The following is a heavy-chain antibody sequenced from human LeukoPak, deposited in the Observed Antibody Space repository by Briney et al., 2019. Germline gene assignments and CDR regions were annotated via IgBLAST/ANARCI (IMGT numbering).Heavy chain of an antibody. J-gene: IGHJ3*02. D-gene: IGHD5-24*01. CDR1: VGSISRYY. V-gene: IGHV4-59*01. CDR3: ARGLLDDYTHPAAFDI. Sequence: PSETLSLTCTVSVGSISRYYWSWIRPPPGKGLEWIGYIYYRGSTNYNPSLKCRVTISVDTSKNQFSLKLSSVTAADTAVYYCARGLLDDYTHPAAFDIWGQGTMVTVSS. CDR2: IYYRGST.